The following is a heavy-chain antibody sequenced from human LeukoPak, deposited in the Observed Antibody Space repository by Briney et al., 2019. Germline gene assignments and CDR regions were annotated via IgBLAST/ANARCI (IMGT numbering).Heavy chain of an antibody. Sequence: GGSLRLSCAASGFTLSDYYMSWIRQAPGKGLEWVSYISSSGNTIYDADSVKGRFTVSRDNAKNSLFLQMNSLRAEDTAVYYCARATYYDFWRDDALDIWGQGTMVTVSS. J-gene: IGHJ3*02. CDR3: ARATYYDFWRDDALDI. CDR2: ISSSGNTI. V-gene: IGHV3-11*04. D-gene: IGHD3-3*01. CDR1: GFTLSDYY.